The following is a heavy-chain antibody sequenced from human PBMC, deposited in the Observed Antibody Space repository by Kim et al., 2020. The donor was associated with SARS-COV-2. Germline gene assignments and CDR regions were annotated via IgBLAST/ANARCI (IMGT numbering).Heavy chain of an antibody. V-gene: IGHV3-23*01. J-gene: IGHJ4*02. CDR3: AKSEALLYSSSWRHFDY. D-gene: IGHD6-13*01. Sequence: VKGRFTISRDNSKNTLYLQMNSLRAEDTAVYYCAKSEALLYSSSWRHFDYWGQGTLVTVSS.